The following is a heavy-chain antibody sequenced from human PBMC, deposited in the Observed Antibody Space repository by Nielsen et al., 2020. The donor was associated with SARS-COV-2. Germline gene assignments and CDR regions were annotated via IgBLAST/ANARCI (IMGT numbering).Heavy chain of an antibody. V-gene: IGHV4-39*01. Sequence: GSLRLSCTVSGGSISSSSYYWGWIRQPPGKGLEWIGSIYYSGSTYYNPSLKSRVTISVDTSKNQFSLKLSSVTAADTAVYYCARTIRYYYYYMDVWGKGTTVTVSS. J-gene: IGHJ6*03. CDR2: IYYSGST. CDR1: GGSISSSSYY. CDR3: ARTIRYYYYYMDV. D-gene: IGHD3-10*01.